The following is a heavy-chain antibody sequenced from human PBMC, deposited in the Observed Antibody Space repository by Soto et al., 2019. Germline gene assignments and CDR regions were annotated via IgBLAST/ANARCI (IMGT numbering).Heavy chain of an antibody. Sequence: GGSLRLSCAASGFTFSSYGMHWVRQAPGKGLEWVAVIWYDGSNKYYADSVNGRFTISRDNSKNTLYLQMNSLRAEDTAVYYCARDFQPWRYCSSTSCYRLGYGMDVWGQGTTVTVSS. CDR2: IWYDGSNK. V-gene: IGHV3-33*01. D-gene: IGHD2-2*01. J-gene: IGHJ6*02. CDR1: GFTFSSYG. CDR3: ARDFQPWRYCSSTSCYRLGYGMDV.